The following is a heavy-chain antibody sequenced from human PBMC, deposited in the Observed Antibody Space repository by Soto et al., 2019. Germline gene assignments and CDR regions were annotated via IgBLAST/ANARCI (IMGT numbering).Heavy chain of an antibody. D-gene: IGHD3-10*01. Sequence: GGSLRLSCAASGVTFSSYAMSWVRQAPGKGLEWVSAISGSGGSTYYADSVKGRFTISRDNSKNTLYLQMNSLRAEDTAVYYCAKDGGIYYGSGSRMDVWVRGTTVTVSS. J-gene: IGHJ6*02. V-gene: IGHV3-23*01. CDR3: AKDGGIYYGSGSRMDV. CDR2: ISGSGGST. CDR1: GVTFSSYA.